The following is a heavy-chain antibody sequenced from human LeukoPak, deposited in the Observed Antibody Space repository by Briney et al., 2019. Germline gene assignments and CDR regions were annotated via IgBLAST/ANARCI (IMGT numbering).Heavy chain of an antibody. Sequence: GASVKVSCKASGYPFTGYNMHWVRQAPGQGLEWMGWINPNSGGTNYAQKFQGRVTLTRDTSITTTYMELSRLRSDDTAVYYCARIRAKGDKSGKDYWGQGTLVIVSS. J-gene: IGHJ4*02. CDR1: GYPFTGYN. CDR2: INPNSGGT. V-gene: IGHV1-2*02. D-gene: IGHD3-10*01. CDR3: ARIRAKGDKSGKDY.